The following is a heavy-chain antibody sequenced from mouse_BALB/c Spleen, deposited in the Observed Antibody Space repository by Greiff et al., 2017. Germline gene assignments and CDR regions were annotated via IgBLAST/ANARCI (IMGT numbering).Heavy chain of an antibody. Sequence: EVQLQQSGPGLVKPSQSLSLTCTVTGYSITSDYAWNWIRQFPGNKLEWMGYISYSGSTSYNPSLKSRISITRDTSKNQFFLQLNSVTTEDTATYYCARGGTTRAMDYWGQGTSVTVSS. J-gene: IGHJ4*01. CDR3: ARGGTTRAMDY. CDR2: ISYSGST. CDR1: GYSITSDYA. D-gene: IGHD1-1*01. V-gene: IGHV3-2*02.